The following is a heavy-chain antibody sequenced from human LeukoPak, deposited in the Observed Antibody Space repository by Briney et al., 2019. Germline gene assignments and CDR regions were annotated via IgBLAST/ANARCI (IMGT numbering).Heavy chain of an antibody. CDR1: GFTFDDYG. Sequence: GGSLRLSCEASGFTFDDYGMGWVRQAPGKGLEWVSGINWNGGSTDYADSVKGRFTISRDNAKNSLYLQMNSLRAGDTAVYYCARAAYSSTWYSRYFDLWGRGTLVTVSS. V-gene: IGHV3-20*04. J-gene: IGHJ2*01. CDR2: INWNGGST. CDR3: ARAAYSSTWYSRYFDL. D-gene: IGHD6-13*01.